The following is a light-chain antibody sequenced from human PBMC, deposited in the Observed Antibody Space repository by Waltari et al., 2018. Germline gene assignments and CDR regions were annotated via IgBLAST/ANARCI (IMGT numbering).Light chain of an antibody. CDR1: SSNIGNNY. CDR2: EDS. J-gene: IGLJ7*01. V-gene: IGLV1-51*02. CDR3: GTWDSSLSGAV. Sequence: QSVLTQPPSVSAAPGQRVTIPCSGGSSNIGNNYVSWSRQFPGTPPKLLIYEDSERPSGIPGRFSGSKSGTSATLDITGLQAGDEADYYCGTWDSSLSGAVFGGGTHLTVL.